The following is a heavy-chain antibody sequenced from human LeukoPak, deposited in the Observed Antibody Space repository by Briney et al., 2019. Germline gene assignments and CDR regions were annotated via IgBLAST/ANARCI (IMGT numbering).Heavy chain of an antibody. J-gene: IGHJ4*02. V-gene: IGHV4-31*03. D-gene: IGHD5-18*01. CDR1: GGSISSGGYY. Sequence: PSQTLSLTCTVSGGSISSGGYYWSWIRQHPGKGLEWIGYIYYSGSTYYNPSLKSRVTISVDTSKNQFSLKLSSVIAADTAVYYCAALDTAMGYFDYRGQGTLVTVSS. CDR2: IYYSGST. CDR3: AALDTAMGYFDY.